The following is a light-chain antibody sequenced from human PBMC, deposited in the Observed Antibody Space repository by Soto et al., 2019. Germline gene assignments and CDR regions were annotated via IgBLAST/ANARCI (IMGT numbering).Light chain of an antibody. CDR2: GAS. J-gene: IGKJ1*01. V-gene: IGKV3-20*01. CDR3: QQYGSSPKT. CDR1: QSVSSSY. Sequence: EIVLTQSPGTLSLSPRERATLSCRASQSVSSSYLAWYQQKPGQAPRLLSYGASSRATGIPDRFSGSGSGTDCTLTISRLQPEDFAVYYCQQYGSSPKTFGQGTKVDIK.